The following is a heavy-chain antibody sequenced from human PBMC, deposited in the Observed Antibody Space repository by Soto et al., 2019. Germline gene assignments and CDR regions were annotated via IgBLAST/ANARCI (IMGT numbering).Heavy chain of an antibody. CDR1: GGSISSGGYY. V-gene: IGHV4-31*03. Sequence: SETLSLTCTVSGGSISSGGYYWSWIRQPPGKGLEWIGYIYYSGSTYYNPSLKSRVTISVDTSKNQFSLKLSSVTAADTAVYYCAKAQRSDTVVVIWGQGTMVTV. D-gene: IGHD2-2*01. J-gene: IGHJ3*02. CDR2: IYYSGST. CDR3: AKAQRSDTVVVI.